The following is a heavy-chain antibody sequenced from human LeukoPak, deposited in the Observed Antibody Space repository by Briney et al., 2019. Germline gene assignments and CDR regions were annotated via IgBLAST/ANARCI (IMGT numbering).Heavy chain of an antibody. D-gene: IGHD3-3*01. CDR1: TFTFASYA. CDR3: AKDSSEVWSGTHFDY. V-gene: IGHV3-23*01. J-gene: IGHJ4*02. Sequence: PGGPLRPSCAPSTFTFASYAMGWVSQPSGRGLEWVSAISGSGSNTYYADSVKGRFTISRDNSKNTLFLQMISLRVEDTAVYYCAKDSSEVWSGTHFDYWGQGVLVTVFS. CDR2: ISGSGSNT.